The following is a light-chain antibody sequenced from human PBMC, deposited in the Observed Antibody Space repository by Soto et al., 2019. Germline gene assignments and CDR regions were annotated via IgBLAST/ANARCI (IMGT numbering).Light chain of an antibody. V-gene: IGKV1-5*03. CDR1: QSISNY. CDR3: QQYNSYSWT. CDR2: KAS. J-gene: IGKJ1*01. Sequence: DIQMTQSPSTLSASVGDRVNIACRASQSISNYLAWYQQKPGKAPKLLIYKASSLESGVSSRFSGSGSGTEFTLTISSLQPDDFATYYCQQYNSYSWTFGQGTKVDIK.